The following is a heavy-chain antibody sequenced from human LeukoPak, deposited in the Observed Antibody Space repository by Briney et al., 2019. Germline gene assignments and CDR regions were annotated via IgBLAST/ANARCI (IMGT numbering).Heavy chain of an antibody. CDR3: ATGLGAPRAPFDP. Sequence: GASVKVSCKASGYTFTGYYMHWVRQAPGQGLEWMGRINPNSGGTNYAQKFQGRVTMTRDTSISTAYMELSRLRSDDTAVYYCATGLGAPRAPFDPWGQGTLVTVSS. V-gene: IGHV1-2*06. CDR2: INPNSGGT. D-gene: IGHD4/OR15-4a*01. J-gene: IGHJ5*02. CDR1: GYTFTGYY.